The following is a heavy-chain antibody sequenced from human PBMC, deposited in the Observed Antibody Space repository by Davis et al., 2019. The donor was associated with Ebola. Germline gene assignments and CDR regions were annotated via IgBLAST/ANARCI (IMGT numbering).Heavy chain of an antibody. D-gene: IGHD3-22*01. CDR2: IYYSRST. CDR3: ARGPDSSGLNGMDV. Sequence: SETLSLTCAVSGGSISSGGYSWSWIRQPPGKGLEWIGYIYYSRSTYYNPSLKSRVTISVDTSKNQFSLKLSSVTAADTAVYYCARGPDSSGLNGMDVWGKGTTVTVSS. CDR1: GGSISSGGYS. V-gene: IGHV4-30-4*07. J-gene: IGHJ6*04.